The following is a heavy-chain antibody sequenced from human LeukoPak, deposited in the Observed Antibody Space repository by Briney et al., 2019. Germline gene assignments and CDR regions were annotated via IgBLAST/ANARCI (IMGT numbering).Heavy chain of an antibody. CDR2: INSDGGST. Sequence: PGGSLRLSCTASGFTFSTYWMQWVRQAPGRGLVWVSRINSDGGSTSYADSVKGRFTISRDNAKNTLYLQMNCLRAEDTAVYYCARGIGYPGYGSILDYWGQGTLVTVSS. D-gene: IGHD5-12*01. J-gene: IGHJ4*02. CDR3: ARGIGYPGYGSILDY. V-gene: IGHV3-74*01. CDR1: GFTFSTYW.